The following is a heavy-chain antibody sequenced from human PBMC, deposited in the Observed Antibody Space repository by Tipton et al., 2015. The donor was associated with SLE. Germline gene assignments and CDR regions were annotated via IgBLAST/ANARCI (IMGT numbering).Heavy chain of an antibody. J-gene: IGHJ6*03. Sequence: SLRLSCAASGFSLSDYWMYWVRQVPGKGLVWVSRINSDGSSKTYEDSVKGRFTISRDNAKNTLSLQMSSLRAEDTAVYYCARAPRYYYMDVWGKGTTATVSS. V-gene: IGHV3-74*03. CDR3: ARAPRYYYMDV. CDR1: GFSLSDYW. CDR2: INSDGSSK.